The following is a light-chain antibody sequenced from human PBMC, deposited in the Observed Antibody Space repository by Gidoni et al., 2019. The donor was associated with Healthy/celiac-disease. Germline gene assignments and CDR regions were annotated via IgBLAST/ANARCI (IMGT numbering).Light chain of an antibody. Sequence: SSELTQDPAVSVALGQTVRITCQGDSLRSYYANWYQQKPGQAPVLVIYGKTNRPSGIPDRFSGSSSGNTASLTITGAQAEDEADYYCNSRDSSGNRVFGGGTKLTVL. CDR2: GKT. V-gene: IGLV3-19*01. CDR3: NSRDSSGNRV. J-gene: IGLJ3*02. CDR1: SLRSYY.